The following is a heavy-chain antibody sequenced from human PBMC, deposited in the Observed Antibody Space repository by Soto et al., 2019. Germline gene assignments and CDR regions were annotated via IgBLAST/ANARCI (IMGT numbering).Heavy chain of an antibody. CDR3: ARVRQGCSSTSCYFDP. CDR2: IHHSGST. V-gene: IGHV4-4*02. D-gene: IGHD2-2*01. J-gene: IGHJ5*02. CDR1: GGSISRSNW. Sequence: SETLSLTCAVSGGSISRSNWLNCVRQPPGKGLEWIGEIHHSGSTNYNPSLKSRVTISVDKSKNQFSLKLNSVTAADTAVYYCARVRQGCSSTSCYFDPWGQGTLVTVS.